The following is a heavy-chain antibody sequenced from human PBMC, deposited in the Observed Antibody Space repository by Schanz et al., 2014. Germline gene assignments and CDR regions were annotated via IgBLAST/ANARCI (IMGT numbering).Heavy chain of an antibody. Sequence: DVQLLESGGGLVQPGGSLRLSCAASGFTFNSYAMTWVRQAPGKGLEWVSAISGSGGSTYYADSVKGRFTISRDNSKNTLYLQMNSLRAEDTAVYYCAKDPSHGDYDYYFDYWGQGTLGTVSS. CDR3: AKDPSHGDYDYYFDY. CDR2: ISGSGGST. V-gene: IGHV3-23*01. CDR1: GFTFNSYA. D-gene: IGHD3-22*01. J-gene: IGHJ4*02.